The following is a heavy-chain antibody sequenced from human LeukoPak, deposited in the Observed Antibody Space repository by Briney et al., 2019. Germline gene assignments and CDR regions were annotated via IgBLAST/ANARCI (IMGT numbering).Heavy chain of an antibody. J-gene: IGHJ4*02. CDR3: ARVMAGPDY. Sequence: GGSLRLSCAASGFTFSSFSMNWVRQAPGKGLEWVSSISSGGDYKHYADSVKGRLTISRDNAKNSLYLQMNSLRAEDTAVYYCARVMAGPDYWGQGALVTVSS. CDR1: GFTFSSFS. CDR2: ISSGGDYK. D-gene: IGHD5-24*01. V-gene: IGHV3-21*01.